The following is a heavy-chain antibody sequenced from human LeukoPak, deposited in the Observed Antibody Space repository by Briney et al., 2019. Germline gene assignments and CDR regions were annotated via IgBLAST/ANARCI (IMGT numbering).Heavy chain of an antibody. Sequence: PGGSLRLSCVASGFPFSSYGMHWVRQAPGKRLEWVAVIWSVGGAEYYADSVKGRFTISRDNSKNTLYLQMNSLRAEDTAVYYCARAPGYSYGYLDYWGQGTLVTVSS. CDR1: GFPFSSYG. V-gene: IGHV3-33*01. D-gene: IGHD5-18*01. CDR2: IWSVGGAE. CDR3: ARAPGYSYGYLDY. J-gene: IGHJ4*02.